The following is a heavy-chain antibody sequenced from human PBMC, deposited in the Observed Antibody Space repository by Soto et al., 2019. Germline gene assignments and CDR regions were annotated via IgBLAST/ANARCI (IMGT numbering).Heavy chain of an antibody. J-gene: IGHJ3*01. CDR3: ASAYGGNSYVFDF. V-gene: IGHV3-53*01. CDR2: IYSGGST. CDR1: GFTVSSNY. D-gene: IGHD2-21*01. Sequence: PGGSLRLSCAASGFTVSSNYMSWVRQAPGKGLEWVSVIYSGGSTYYADSVKGRFTISRDNSKNTLYLQMNSLRAEDTAVYYCASAYGGNSYVFDFWGQGTSVTFPS.